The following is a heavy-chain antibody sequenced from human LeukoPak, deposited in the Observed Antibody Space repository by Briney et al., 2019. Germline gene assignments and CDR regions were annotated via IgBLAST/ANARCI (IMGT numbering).Heavy chain of an antibody. J-gene: IGHJ6*02. D-gene: IGHD3-22*01. Sequence: PGGSLRLSCTASGFTFSDYYMTWIRQAPGKGLEWVSYISSSSSYTNYADSVKGRFPISRDNAKNSLYLQMNSLRAEDTAVYYCARDGAGNYYDSSGYHYHYYGMDVWGQGTTATVSS. V-gene: IGHV3-11*05. CDR2: ISSSSSYT. CDR1: GFTFSDYY. CDR3: ARDGAGNYYDSSGYHYHYYGMDV.